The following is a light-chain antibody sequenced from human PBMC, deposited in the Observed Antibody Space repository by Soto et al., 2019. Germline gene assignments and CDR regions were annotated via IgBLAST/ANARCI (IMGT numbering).Light chain of an antibody. V-gene: IGLV2-14*01. CDR2: EVS. CDR3: SSYTSSSSVV. Sequence: QSLLTQPASVSGSPGQSITISCTGTGSDVGGYNYVSWYQQHPGKAPKLMIYEVSNRPSGVSNRFSGSKSGNTASLTISGLQAEDEADYYCSSYTSSSSVVFGGGTKLTVL. CDR1: GSDVGGYNY. J-gene: IGLJ2*01.